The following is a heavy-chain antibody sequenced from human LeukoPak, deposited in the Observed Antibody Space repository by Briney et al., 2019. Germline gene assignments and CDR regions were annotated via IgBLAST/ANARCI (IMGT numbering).Heavy chain of an antibody. J-gene: IGHJ6*03. D-gene: IGHD2-15*01. CDR3: ARVAFGSAGTHYYYMDV. CDR2: IIPIFGTA. V-gene: IGHV1-69*13. Sequence: GASVKVSCKASGGTFSSYAISWVRQAPGQGLEWMGGIIPIFGTANYAQKFQGRVTITADESTSTAYMELSSLRSEDTAVYYCARVAFGSAGTHYYYMDVWGKGTTVTISS. CDR1: GGTFSSYA.